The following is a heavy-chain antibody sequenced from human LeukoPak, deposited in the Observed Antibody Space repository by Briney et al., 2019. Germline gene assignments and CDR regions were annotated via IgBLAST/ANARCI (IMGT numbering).Heavy chain of an antibody. Sequence: ASVKVSCKASGYTFTGYYMHWVRQAPGQGLEWMGWINPNSGGTNYAQKFQGRVTMTRDTSISTAYMELITLRSDDTAVYYCARAVRDGYIDYYYYMDVWGKGTTVTVSS. J-gene: IGHJ6*03. CDR2: INPNSGGT. V-gene: IGHV1-2*02. CDR3: ARAVRDGYIDYYYYMDV. D-gene: IGHD5-24*01. CDR1: GYTFTGYY.